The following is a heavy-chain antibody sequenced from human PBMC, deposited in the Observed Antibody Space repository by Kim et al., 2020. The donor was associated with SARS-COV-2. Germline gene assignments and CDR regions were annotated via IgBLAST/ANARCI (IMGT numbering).Heavy chain of an antibody. CDR1: GGSISSSSYY. J-gene: IGHJ4*01. CDR3: ARDRGDSNTAMAKYYF. D-gene: IGHD5-18*01. CDR2: IYYSGST. Sequence: SETLSLTCTVSGGSISSSSYYWGWIRQPPGKGLEWIGSIYYSGSTYYNPSLKSRVTISVDTSKNQFSLKLSSVTAADTAVYYCARDRGDSNTAMAKYYF. V-gene: IGHV4-39*07.